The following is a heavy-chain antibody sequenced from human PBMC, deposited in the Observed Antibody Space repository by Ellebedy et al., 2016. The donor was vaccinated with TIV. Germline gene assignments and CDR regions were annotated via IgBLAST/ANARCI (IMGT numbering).Heavy chain of an antibody. J-gene: IGHJ5*02. Sequence: GGSLRLSCSASGLTLSRYSMSWVRQAPGKGLEWVSYISYSSSNKYYADSVQGRFAISRDNADKSLYLQMDSLRAEDTAVYYCARGGYYYGSGSRGCDPWGQGTLVTVSS. D-gene: IGHD3-10*01. CDR3: ARGGYYYGSGSRGCDP. CDR1: GLTLSRYS. V-gene: IGHV3-48*04. CDR2: ISYSSSNK.